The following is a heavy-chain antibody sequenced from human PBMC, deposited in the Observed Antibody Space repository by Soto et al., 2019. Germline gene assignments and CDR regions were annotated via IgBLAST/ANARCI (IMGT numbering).Heavy chain of an antibody. CDR2: IYYSGST. J-gene: IGHJ4*02. CDR3: ASSSYGYTFYDY. Sequence: QVQLQESGPGLVKPSQTLSLTCTVSGGSISSGDYYWSWIRQPPGKGLEWIGYIYYSGSTYYNPSPKSRVTIAVDTSKNQFSLKLSSVTAEDTAVYYWASSSYGYTFYDYWGQGALVTVSS. D-gene: IGHD5-18*01. CDR1: GGSISSGDYY. V-gene: IGHV4-30-4*01.